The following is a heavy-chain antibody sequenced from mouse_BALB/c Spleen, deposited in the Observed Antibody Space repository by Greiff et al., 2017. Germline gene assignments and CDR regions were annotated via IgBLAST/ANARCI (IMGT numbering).Heavy chain of an antibody. D-gene: IGHD1-1*01. V-gene: IGHV1-14*01. CDR1: GYTFTSYV. CDR2: INPYNDGT. J-gene: IGHJ2*01. CDR3: ARGSFYYGFDY. Sequence: EVKLMESGPELVKPGASVKMSCKASGYTFTSYVMHWVKQKPGQGLEWIGYINPYNDGTKYNEKFKGKATLTSDKSSSTAYMELSSLTSEDSAVYYCARGSFYYGFDYWGQGTTLTVSS.